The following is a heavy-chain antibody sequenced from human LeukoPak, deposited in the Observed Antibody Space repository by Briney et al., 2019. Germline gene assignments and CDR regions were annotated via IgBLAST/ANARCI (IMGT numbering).Heavy chain of an antibody. CDR1: GGSISSGGYS. Sequence: RTSETLSLTCAVSGGSISSGGYSWSWIRQPPGKGLEWIGYIYHSGSTYYNPSLKSRVTISVDTSKNQFSLKLSSVTAADTAVYYCASYCSSTSCIRRVGMDVWGQGTTVTVSS. V-gene: IGHV4-30-2*01. CDR2: IYHSGST. D-gene: IGHD2-2*01. J-gene: IGHJ6*02. CDR3: ASYCSSTSCIRRVGMDV.